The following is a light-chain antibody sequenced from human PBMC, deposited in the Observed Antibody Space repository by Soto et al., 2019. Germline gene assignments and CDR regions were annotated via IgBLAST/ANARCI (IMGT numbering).Light chain of an antibody. CDR2: YAS. V-gene: IGKV3-15*01. J-gene: IGKJ3*01. CDR1: ESVHRN. Sequence: EMVMTQSPATPSVSPGERVTLSCRASESVHRNLAWYQQKPGQGPSLLIYYASTRATGVPDRFTGSGSGTEFTLTISSLQSEDFGVYHCQHGCNWPPTFGPGTKVEIK. CDR3: QHGCNWPPT.